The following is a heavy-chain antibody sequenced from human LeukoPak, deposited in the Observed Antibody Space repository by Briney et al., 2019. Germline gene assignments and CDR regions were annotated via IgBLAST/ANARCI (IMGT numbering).Heavy chain of an antibody. V-gene: IGHV4-34*01. Sequence: SETLSLTCAVYGGSFRGYYWSWIRQPPGKGLEWIGEINHSGSTNYNPSLKSRVTISVDTSKNQFSLKLSSVTAADTAVYYCARDSSSWYFDYWGQGTLVTVSS. CDR1: GGSFRGYY. D-gene: IGHD6-13*01. CDR2: INHSGST. CDR3: ARDSSSWYFDY. J-gene: IGHJ4*02.